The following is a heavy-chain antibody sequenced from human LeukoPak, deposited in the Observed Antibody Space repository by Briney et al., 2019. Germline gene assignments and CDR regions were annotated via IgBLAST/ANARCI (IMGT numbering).Heavy chain of an antibody. Sequence: PGGSLRLSCAASGFTFSSYAMHWVRQAPGKGLEWVGRIKSKPDGGTTDYAAPVKGRFTISRDDSKNTLYLQMNSLKTEDTAVYYCTSETNYYDSSGYYSPFDYWGQGTLVTVSS. CDR2: IKSKPDGGTT. CDR1: GFTFSSYA. D-gene: IGHD3-22*01. V-gene: IGHV3-15*07. J-gene: IGHJ4*02. CDR3: TSETNYYDSSGYYSPFDY.